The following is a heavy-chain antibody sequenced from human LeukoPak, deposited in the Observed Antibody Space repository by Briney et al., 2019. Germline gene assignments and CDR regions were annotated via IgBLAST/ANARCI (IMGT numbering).Heavy chain of an antibody. CDR1: GGSISSSSYY. D-gene: IGHD3-10*01. Sequence: SETLSLTCTVSGGSISSSSYYWGWIRQPPGKGLEWIGSIYYSGSTYYNPSLKSRVTISVDTSKNQFSLKLSSVTAADTAVYYCAWFYAPTGYFDYWGQGTLVTVSS. J-gene: IGHJ4*02. V-gene: IGHV4-39*07. CDR2: IYYSGST. CDR3: AWFYAPTGYFDY.